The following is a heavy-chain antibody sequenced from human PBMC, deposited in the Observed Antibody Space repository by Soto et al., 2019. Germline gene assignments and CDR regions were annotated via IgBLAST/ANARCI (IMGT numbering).Heavy chain of an antibody. D-gene: IGHD7-27*01. V-gene: IGHV3-23*01. Sequence: PGXSLRLCCSASGFTFSNYGQTWVRQAPGKGLEWVSVISGSGGSTYYADSVKGRFSISRDNSKNTLYLQMNSLRAEDTATYYCATITNRAHDSWGQGTLVTVSS. J-gene: IGHJ4*02. CDR1: GFTFSNYG. CDR2: ISGSGGST. CDR3: ATITNRAHDS.